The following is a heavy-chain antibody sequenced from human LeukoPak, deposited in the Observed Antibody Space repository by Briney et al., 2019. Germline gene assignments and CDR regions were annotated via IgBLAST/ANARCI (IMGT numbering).Heavy chain of an antibody. CDR3: ATDLSYDFWSGSNAFDI. V-gene: IGHV1-24*01. J-gene: IGHJ3*02. D-gene: IGHD3-3*01. CDR1: GYTLTELS. CDR2: FDPEDGET. Sequence: ASVKVSCKVSGYTLTELSMHWVRQAPGKGLEWMGGFDPEDGETIYAQKFQGRVTMTEDTSTDTAYMELSSLRSEDTAVYYCATDLSYDFWSGSNAFDIWGQGTMVTVS.